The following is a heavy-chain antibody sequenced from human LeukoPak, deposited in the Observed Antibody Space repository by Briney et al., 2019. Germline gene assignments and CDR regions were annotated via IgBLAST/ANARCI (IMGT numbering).Heavy chain of an antibody. Sequence: PSETLSLTCAVYGGSFSGYYWSWIRQPPGKGLEWIGEINHSGSTNYNPSLKSRVTISVDTSKNQFSLKLSSVTAADTAVYYCARGLVVPAAMLSYYYYMDAWGKGTTVTVSS. V-gene: IGHV4-34*01. CDR1: GGSFSGYY. CDR3: ARGLVVPAAMLSYYYYMDA. CDR2: INHSGST. J-gene: IGHJ6*03. D-gene: IGHD2-2*01.